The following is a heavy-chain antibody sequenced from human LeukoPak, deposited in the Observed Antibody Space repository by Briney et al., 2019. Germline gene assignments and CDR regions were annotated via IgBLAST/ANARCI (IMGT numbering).Heavy chain of an antibody. J-gene: IGHJ3*02. CDR2: INHSGST. Sequence: GSLRLSCTASGFTFSNFWMGWVRQPPGKGLEWLGEINHSGSTKYNPSLKSRVTISVDTSKNQFSLKLSSVTAADTALYYCARGWSGIYSEVGEYAFDIWGQGTTVTVSS. CDR3: ARGWSGIYSEVGEYAFDI. CDR1: GFTFSNFW. V-gene: IGHV4-34*01. D-gene: IGHD1-26*01.